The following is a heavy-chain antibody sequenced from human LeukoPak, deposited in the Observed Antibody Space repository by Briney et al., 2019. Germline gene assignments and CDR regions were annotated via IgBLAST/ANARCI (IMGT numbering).Heavy chain of an antibody. CDR2: IYSGGST. CDR1: GFTVSSNY. CDR3: ARDIPYSGSYQGAFDI. J-gene: IGHJ3*02. D-gene: IGHD1-26*01. Sequence: PGGSLRLSCAASGFTVSSNYMSWVRQAPGKGLEWVSVIYSGGSTYYADSVKGRFTISRDNSKNTLYLQMNSLRAEDTAVYYCARDIPYSGSYQGAFDIWGQGTMVTVSS. V-gene: IGHV3-53*01.